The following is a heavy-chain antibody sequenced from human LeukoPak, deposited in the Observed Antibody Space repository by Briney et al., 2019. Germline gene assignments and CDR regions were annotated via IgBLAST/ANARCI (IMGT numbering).Heavy chain of an antibody. CDR2: ISGSGSST. V-gene: IGHV3-23*01. Sequence: GGSLRLSCVASGFTFSSYATTWVRQAPGKGLEWVSAISGSGSSTYYADSMKGRFTISRDNSRNTLFLQMSSLRVDDTAVYYCARQIGPDYWGQGTLVTVSS. CDR1: GFTFSSYA. CDR3: ARQIGPDY. J-gene: IGHJ4*02. D-gene: IGHD3-22*01.